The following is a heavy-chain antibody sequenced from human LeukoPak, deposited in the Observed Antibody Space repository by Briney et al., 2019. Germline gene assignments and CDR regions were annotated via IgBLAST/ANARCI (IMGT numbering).Heavy chain of an antibody. J-gene: IGHJ4*02. CDR2: INHSGST. Sequence: PSETVSLTCAVYGGSFSGYYWSWIRQPPGKGLEWIGEINHSGSTNYNPSLKSRVTISVDTSKNQFSLKLSSVTAADTAVYYCARRRYYDYVWGSYHSSPGPYYFDYWGQGTLVTVSS. CDR1: GGSFSGYY. CDR3: ARRRYYDYVWGSYHSSPGPYYFDY. D-gene: IGHD3-16*02. V-gene: IGHV4-34*01.